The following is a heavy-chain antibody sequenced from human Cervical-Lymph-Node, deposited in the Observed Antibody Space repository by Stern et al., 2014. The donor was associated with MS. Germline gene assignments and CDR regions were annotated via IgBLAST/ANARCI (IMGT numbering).Heavy chain of an antibody. Sequence: EVQLVESGGGLVQPGGSLRLSCVASGFTFSSYWMNWVRQAPGKGLEWVANIKQDGSEKFYVDSVKGRVTISRDNTKSSLYLQVNNLRAEDTAVYYCARGRFVYTAMDYWGQGTLVTVSS. CDR3: ARGRFVYTAMDY. D-gene: IGHD5-18*01. CDR2: IKQDGSEK. V-gene: IGHV3-7*01. J-gene: IGHJ4*02. CDR1: GFTFSSYW.